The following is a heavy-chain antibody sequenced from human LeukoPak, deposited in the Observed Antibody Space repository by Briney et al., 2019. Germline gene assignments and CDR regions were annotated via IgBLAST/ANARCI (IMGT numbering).Heavy chain of an antibody. CDR3: ARGDYYGSAPYGMDV. Sequence: SSETLSLTCTVSGGSISSYYWSWIRQPPGKGLEWIGYMYHSGSTNYNPSLKSRVTISVDMSKNQFSLKLSSVTAADTAVYYCARGDYYGSAPYGMDVWGQGTTVTVSS. D-gene: IGHD3-10*01. CDR1: GGSISSYY. CDR2: MYHSGST. J-gene: IGHJ6*02. V-gene: IGHV4-59*01.